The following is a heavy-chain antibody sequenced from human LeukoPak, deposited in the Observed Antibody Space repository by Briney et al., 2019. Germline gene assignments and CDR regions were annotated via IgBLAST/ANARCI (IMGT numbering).Heavy chain of an antibody. D-gene: IGHD4-23*01. V-gene: IGHV3-23*01. Sequence: GGSLRLSCATSGFTFSNYAMSWVRQAPGKGLEWVSAITGSGGSTYYADSVKGRFTISRDNSKNTLYLQMNSLRAEDTAVYYCAKAWGLAVVTPQDYWGQGTLVTVSS. CDR1: GFTFSNYA. J-gene: IGHJ4*02. CDR2: ITGSGGST. CDR3: AKAWGLAVVTPQDY.